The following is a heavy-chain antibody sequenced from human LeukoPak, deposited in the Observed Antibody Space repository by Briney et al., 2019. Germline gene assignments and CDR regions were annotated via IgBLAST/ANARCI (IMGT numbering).Heavy chain of an antibody. CDR2: SYYSGST. D-gene: IGHD6-19*01. J-gene: IGHJ6*03. CDR1: GGSISSYY. V-gene: IGHV4-59*01. Sequence: SETLSLTCTVSGGSISSYYWSWIRQPPGKGLEWIGYSYYSGSTNYNPSLKSRVTISVDTSKNQFSLKLSSVTAADTAVYYCARGDKQWPYSTVYYYYYMDVWGKGTTVTISS. CDR3: ARGDKQWPYSTVYYYYYMDV.